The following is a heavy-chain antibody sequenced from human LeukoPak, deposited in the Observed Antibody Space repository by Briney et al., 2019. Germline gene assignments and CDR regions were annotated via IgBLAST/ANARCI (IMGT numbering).Heavy chain of an antibody. Sequence: ASVKVSFKASGYTFTCYTIHWVRQAPGQSLEWMGWISVGNGDSKCSQEFQGRVTLTRDTSATTAYLEVSSLRPEDMAVYYCARERGIRDAFDFWGQGTMVTVSS. D-gene: IGHD1-14*01. CDR3: ARERGIRDAFDF. V-gene: IGHV1-3*03. CDR1: GYTFTCYT. CDR2: ISVGNGDS. J-gene: IGHJ3*01.